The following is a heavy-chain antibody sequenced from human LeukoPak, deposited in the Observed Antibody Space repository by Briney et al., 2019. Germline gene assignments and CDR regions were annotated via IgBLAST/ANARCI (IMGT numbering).Heavy chain of an antibody. D-gene: IGHD3-9*01. CDR1: GFTFGDYA. Sequence: SLRLSCTASGFTFGDYAMSWVRQAPGKGLEWVGFIRSKAYGGTTEYAASVKGRFTISRDDSKSIAYLQMNSLKTEDTAVYYCTRRYFDTPLNWGQGTLVTV. CDR3: TRRYFDTPLN. CDR2: IRSKAYGGTT. V-gene: IGHV3-49*04. J-gene: IGHJ4*02.